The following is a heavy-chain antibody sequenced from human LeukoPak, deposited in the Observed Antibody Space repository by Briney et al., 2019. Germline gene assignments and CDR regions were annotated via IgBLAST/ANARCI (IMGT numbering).Heavy chain of an antibody. CDR1: GFIFNNYG. V-gene: IGHV3-30*18. J-gene: IGHJ4*02. CDR2: LSYDGSNK. D-gene: IGHD6-19*01. CDR3: AKVREYRIAVADFDY. Sequence: PGRSLRLSCAASGFIFNNYGMHWVRQAPGKGLEWVAVLSYDGSNKYYADSVKGRFTISRDNSQNTLYLQMNSLRVEDTAVYYCAKVREYRIAVADFDYWGQGTLVTVSS.